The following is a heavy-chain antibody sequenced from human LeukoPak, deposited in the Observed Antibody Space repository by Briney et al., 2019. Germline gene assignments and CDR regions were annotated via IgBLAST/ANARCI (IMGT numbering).Heavy chain of an antibody. CDR1: GFTLSTYT. CDR3: ARDYGDYYGMDV. V-gene: IGHV3-7*01. CDR2: IKQDGSEK. J-gene: IGHJ6*02. Sequence: GGSLRLSCAASGFTLSTYTMNWVRQAPGKGLEWVANIKQDGSEKYYVDSVKGRFTISRDNAKNSLYLQMNSLRAEDTAVYYCARDYGDYYGMDVWGQGTTVTVSS. D-gene: IGHD4-17*01.